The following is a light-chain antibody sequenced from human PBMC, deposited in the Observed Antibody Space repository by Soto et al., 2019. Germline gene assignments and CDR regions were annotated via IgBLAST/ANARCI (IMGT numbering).Light chain of an antibody. V-gene: IGLV9-49*01. CDR3: GADHGSGSNFVYV. CDR1: SGYSNYK. Sequence: QPVLTQPPSASASLGASVTLTCTLSSGYSNYKVDWYQQRPGKGPRFVMQVGTGGIVGSKGKGIPNRFPVLGSGLNRYITIKNFQEEDESDYHCGADHGSGSNFVYVFGTGTKVTVL. J-gene: IGLJ1*01. CDR2: VGTGGIVG.